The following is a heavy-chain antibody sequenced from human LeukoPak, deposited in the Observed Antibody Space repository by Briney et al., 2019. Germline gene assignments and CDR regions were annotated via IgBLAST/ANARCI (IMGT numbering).Heavy chain of an antibody. J-gene: IGHJ4*02. CDR2: INSDGSST. V-gene: IGHV3-74*01. Sequence: GGSLRLSCAASGFTFSSYWMHWVRQAPGKGLVWVSRINSDGSSTSYADSVKGRFTISRDNAKNTLYLQMNSLRAEDTAVYYCAKAGFTVVTPNYFDYWGQGTLVTVSS. CDR1: GFTFSSYW. CDR3: AKAGFTVVTPNYFDY. D-gene: IGHD4-23*01.